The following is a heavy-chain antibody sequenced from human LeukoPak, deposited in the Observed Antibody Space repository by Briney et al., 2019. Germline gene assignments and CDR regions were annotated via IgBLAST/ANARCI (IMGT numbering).Heavy chain of an antibody. CDR3: AREETDSSGYYSYYFDY. D-gene: IGHD3-22*01. Sequence: PSETLSLTCTVSGGSISSGSYYWSWIRQPAGKGLEWIGRIYTSGSTNCNPSLKSRVTISVDTSKNQFSLKLSSVTAADTAVYYCAREETDSSGYYSYYFDYWGQGTLVTVSS. CDR2: IYTSGST. V-gene: IGHV4-61*02. CDR1: GGSISSGSYY. J-gene: IGHJ4*02.